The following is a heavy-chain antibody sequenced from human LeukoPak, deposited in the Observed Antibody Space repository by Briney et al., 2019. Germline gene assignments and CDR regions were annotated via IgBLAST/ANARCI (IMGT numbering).Heavy chain of an antibody. Sequence: PGGSLRLSCAASGFTFSSYSMNWVRQAPGKGLEWVPSISSSSSYIYYADSVKGRFTISRDNSKSTLYLQMNSLRADDTAVYYCARLPYGSVDYWGQGTLVTVSS. CDR2: ISSSSSYI. D-gene: IGHD3-10*01. V-gene: IGHV3-21*04. J-gene: IGHJ4*01. CDR3: ARLPYGSVDY. CDR1: GFTFSSYS.